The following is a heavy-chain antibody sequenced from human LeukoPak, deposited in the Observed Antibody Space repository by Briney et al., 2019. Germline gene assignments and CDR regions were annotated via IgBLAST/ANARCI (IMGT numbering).Heavy chain of an antibody. CDR1: GFTFSSYV. V-gene: IGHV3-23*01. J-gene: IGHJ6*02. CDR3: AKDGTGSWGMDV. D-gene: IGHD1-14*01. Sequence: GGSLRLCCAASGFTFSSYVMSWVRQAPGKGLEWVSAISGSGGSTYYADSVKGRFTISRDNSKNTLYLQMNSLRAEDTAVYYCAKDGTGSWGMDVRGQGTTVTVSS. CDR2: ISGSGGST.